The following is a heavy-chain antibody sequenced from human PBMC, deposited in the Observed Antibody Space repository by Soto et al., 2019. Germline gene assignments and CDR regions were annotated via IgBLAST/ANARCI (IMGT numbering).Heavy chain of an antibody. CDR3: ASDRSSGWDQGYGMDV. D-gene: IGHD6-19*01. Sequence: PSETLCLTCTVSGGSISTYYWSWIRQPPGKGLEWIGYIYYSGSTSYNPSLKSRVTISVDTSKNQFSLKLRSVAAADTAVYYCASDRSSGWDQGYGMDVWGQGTTVTVSS. V-gene: IGHV4-59*01. J-gene: IGHJ6*02. CDR2: IYYSGST. CDR1: GGSISTYY.